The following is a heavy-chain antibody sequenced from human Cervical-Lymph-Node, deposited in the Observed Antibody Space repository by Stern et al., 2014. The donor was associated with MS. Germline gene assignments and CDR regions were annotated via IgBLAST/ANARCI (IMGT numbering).Heavy chain of an antibody. CDR2: IHWNDDV. CDR3: ARSPSLWNGLDYYYYGLDV. Sequence: QVTLRESGPTLVKPTQTLTLTCTFSGFSLSTGGAAVGWIRQPPGKALEWLALIHWNDDVRSSPSLKRRLPITKDTSKNQVVLTLTNMHPVDTATYFCARSPSLWNGLDYYYYGLDVWGQGTTVTVSS. D-gene: IGHD1-1*01. J-gene: IGHJ6*02. CDR1: GFSLSTGGAA. V-gene: IGHV2-5*01.